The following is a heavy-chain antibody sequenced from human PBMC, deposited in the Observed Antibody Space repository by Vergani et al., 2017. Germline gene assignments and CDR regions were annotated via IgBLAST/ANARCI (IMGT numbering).Heavy chain of an antibody. CDR1: GYIFKNYY. J-gene: IGHJ5*02. Sequence: QVQLVQSGAEVKKPGASVKVSCTASGYIFKNYYIHWLRQAPGQAFEWMGILNPTTGHTTSAQKFMGRVDMTRDPSTDTSTRTVQMTLSSLRSEDTAVYYCASSIGYCAGATCRAYYFDHWGQGTRVTVSS. V-gene: IGHV1-46*02. CDR2: LNPTTGHT. D-gene: IGHD2-21*01. CDR3: ASSIGYCAGATCRAYYFDH.